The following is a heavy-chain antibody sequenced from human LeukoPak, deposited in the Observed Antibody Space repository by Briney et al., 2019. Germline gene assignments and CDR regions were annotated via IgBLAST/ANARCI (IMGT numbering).Heavy chain of an antibody. CDR1: GGSISSYY. Sequence: SETLSLTCTVSGGSISSYYWSWIRQPPGKGLEWIGYIYYSGSTNYNPSLKSRVTISVDTSKNQFSLKLSSVTAADTAVYYCARDLPIDYGDHSGWFDPWGQGTLVTVSS. V-gene: IGHV4-59*01. D-gene: IGHD4-17*01. CDR2: IYYSGST. J-gene: IGHJ5*02. CDR3: ARDLPIDYGDHSGWFDP.